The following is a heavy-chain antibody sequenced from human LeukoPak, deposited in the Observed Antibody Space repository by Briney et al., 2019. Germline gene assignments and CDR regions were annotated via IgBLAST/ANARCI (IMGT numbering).Heavy chain of an antibody. V-gene: IGHV5-51*01. Sequence: GESLKISCQGSGYNITTYWIGWVRQMPGKGLEWMGIIYPGDSDTRYSPSFQGQVTISADKSISTAYLQWRSLRASDTAMYYCARQSMVRGVPDYWGQGTLVTVSS. CDR3: ARQSMVRGVPDY. D-gene: IGHD3-10*01. J-gene: IGHJ4*02. CDR1: GYNITTYW. CDR2: IYPGDSDT.